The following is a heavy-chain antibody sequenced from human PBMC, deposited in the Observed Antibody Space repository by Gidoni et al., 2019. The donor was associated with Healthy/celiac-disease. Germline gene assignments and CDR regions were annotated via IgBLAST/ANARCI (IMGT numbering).Heavy chain of an antibody. V-gene: IGHV3-15*07. CDR1: GFTFSNAW. J-gene: IGHJ6*02. CDR3: TTAIPILRFLEWYKNYYGMDV. CDR2: IKSKTDGGTT. D-gene: IGHD3-3*01. Sequence: EVQLVESGGGLVKPGGSLRLSCAASGFTFSNAWMNWVRQAPGKGLEWVGRIKSKTDGGTTGYAAPVKGRFTNSRDDSKNTLYLQMNSLKTEDTAVYYCTTAIPILRFLEWYKNYYGMDVWGQGTTVTVSS.